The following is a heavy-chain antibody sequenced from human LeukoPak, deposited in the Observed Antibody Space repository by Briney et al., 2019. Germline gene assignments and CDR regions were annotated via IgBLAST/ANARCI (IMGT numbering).Heavy chain of an antibody. V-gene: IGHV7-4-1*02. CDR1: GYTFTSSA. CDR2: INTNTGNP. Sequence: GASVKVSCKASGYTFTSSAMNWVRQAPGQGVEWMGWINTNTGNPRYAQGFTGRFVFSLDTSVSTAYLQISSLKAEDTAVYYCARDQCSSWSHYYYMDVWGKGTTVTVSS. D-gene: IGHD6-13*01. J-gene: IGHJ6*03. CDR3: ARDQCSSWSHYYYMDV.